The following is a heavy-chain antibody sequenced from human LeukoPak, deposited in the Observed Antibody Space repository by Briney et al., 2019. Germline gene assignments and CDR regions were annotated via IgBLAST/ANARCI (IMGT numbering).Heavy chain of an antibody. J-gene: IGHJ4*02. CDR1: GFTFSSYA. D-gene: IGHD1-26*01. CDR2: ISGSGGST. V-gene: IGHV3-23*01. CDR3: AREANSGSHFDY. Sequence: PGGSLRLSCAASGFTFSSYAMSWVRQAPGKGLEWVSAISGSGGSTYYADSVRGRFTISRDNAKNSLYLQMNSLRAEDTAVFYCAREANSGSHFDYWGQGTLVTVSS.